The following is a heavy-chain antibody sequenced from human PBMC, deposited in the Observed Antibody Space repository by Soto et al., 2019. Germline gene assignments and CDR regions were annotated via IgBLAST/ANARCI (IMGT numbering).Heavy chain of an antibody. CDR2: IYYSGST. D-gene: IGHD6-6*01. CDR3: ARXVVAARRGYYYYYGMDV. V-gene: IGHV4-59*01. CDR1: GGSISSYY. J-gene: IGHJ6*02. Sequence: PSETLSLTCTVSGGSISSYYWSWIRQPPGKGLEWIGYIYYSGSTNYNPSLKSRVTISVDTSKNQFSLKLSSVTAADTAVYYCARXVVAARRGYYYYYGMDVWGQGTTVTVSS.